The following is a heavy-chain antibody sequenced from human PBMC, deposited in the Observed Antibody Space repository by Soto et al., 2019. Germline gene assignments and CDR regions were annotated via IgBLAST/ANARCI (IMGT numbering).Heavy chain of an antibody. J-gene: IGHJ6*02. CDR3: GRGRKAVHV. CDR1: GGAITRGDHF. Sequence: QVQLQESGPGLVKPSQTLSLTCTVSGGAITRGDHFWSWIRQSPERGLEWLGYIYYSGSTYYNPSLKGRVIMTVDTSNHQFSLQLSSVTAADTAVYFCGRGRKAVHVWGQGTTVTVSS. V-gene: IGHV4-30-4*01. CDR2: IYYSGST. D-gene: IGHD2-15*01.